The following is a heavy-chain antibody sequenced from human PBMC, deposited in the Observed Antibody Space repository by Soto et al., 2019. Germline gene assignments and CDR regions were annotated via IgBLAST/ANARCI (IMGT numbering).Heavy chain of an antibody. J-gene: IGHJ4*02. CDR2: IIPILGIA. Sequence: QVQLVQSGAEVKKPGSSVKVSCKASGGTFSSYTISWVRQAPGQGLEWMGRIIPILGIANYAQKFQGRVTITADKSTSTDYMELSSLRSEGTAVYYCASDVGPGRGNAGDYWGQGTLVTVSS. CDR1: GGTFSSYT. V-gene: IGHV1-69*02. D-gene: IGHD3-10*01. CDR3: ASDVGPGRGNAGDY.